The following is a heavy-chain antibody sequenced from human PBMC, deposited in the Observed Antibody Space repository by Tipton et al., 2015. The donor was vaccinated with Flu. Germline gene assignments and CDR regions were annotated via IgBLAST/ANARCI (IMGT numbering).Heavy chain of an antibody. D-gene: IGHD3-16*02. V-gene: IGHV5-51*01. J-gene: IGHJ4*02. Sequence: QLVQSGAEAKKPGESLKISCKGSGYSFTTNWIAWVRQMPGKGLECMGIIYPADSDTRYSPSFQGQVTISADKSISTAYLQWSSLKASDTAMYYCARHHLGQLSFTDYWGQGTPVTVSS. CDR1: GYSFTTNW. CDR2: IYPADSDT. CDR3: ARHHLGQLSFTDY.